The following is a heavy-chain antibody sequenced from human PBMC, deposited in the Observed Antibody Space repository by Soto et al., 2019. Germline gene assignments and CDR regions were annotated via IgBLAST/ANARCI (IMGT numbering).Heavy chain of an antibody. CDR2: IIPIFGTA. V-gene: IGHV1-69*01. CDR3: ARDVYNWNYAVTGGFAP. CDR1: GGTFSSYA. J-gene: IGHJ5*02. Sequence: QVQLVQSGAEVKKPGSSVKVSCKASGGTFSSYAISWVRQAPGQGLEWMGGIIPIFGTANYAQKFQGRVTITADESTSTAYMELRSLRSEATAVYYWARDVYNWNYAVTGGFAPWGQETLVTVSS. D-gene: IGHD1-7*01.